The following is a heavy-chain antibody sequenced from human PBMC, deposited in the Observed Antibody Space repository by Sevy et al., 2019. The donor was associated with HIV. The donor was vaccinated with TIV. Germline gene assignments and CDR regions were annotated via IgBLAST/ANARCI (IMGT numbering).Heavy chain of an antibody. CDR3: ARGRTGEARYSYGYPTLSYGMDV. J-gene: IGHJ6*02. CDR2: INHSGST. D-gene: IGHD5-18*01. CDR1: GGSFSGYY. V-gene: IGHV4-34*01. Sequence: SETLSLTCAVYGGSFSGYYWSWIRQPPGKGLEWIGEINHSGSTNYNPSLKSRVTISVDTSKNQFSLKLSSVTAADTAVYYCARGRTGEARYSYGYPTLSYGMDVWGQGTTVTVSS.